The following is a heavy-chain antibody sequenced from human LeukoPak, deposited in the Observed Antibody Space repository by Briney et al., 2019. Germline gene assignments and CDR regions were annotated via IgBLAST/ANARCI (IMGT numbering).Heavy chain of an antibody. CDR1: GFTFSSYE. CDR3: ARVGCSGGSCYRYNWYFDL. V-gene: IGHV3-48*03. D-gene: IGHD2-15*01. J-gene: IGHJ2*01. Sequence: GGSLRLSCAASGFTFSSYEMNWVRQAPGEGLEWVSYISSSGSTIYYADSVKGRFTISRDNAKNSLYLQMNSLRAEDTAVYYCARVGCSGGSCYRYNWYFDLWGRGTLVTVSS. CDR2: ISSSGSTI.